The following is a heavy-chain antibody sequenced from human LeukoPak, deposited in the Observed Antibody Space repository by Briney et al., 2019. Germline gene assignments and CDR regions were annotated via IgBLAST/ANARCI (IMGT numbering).Heavy chain of an antibody. Sequence: VKVSCKASGYTFTGYYMHWVRQAPGQGLEWMGWINPNSGGTNYAQKFQGRVTMTRDTSISTAYMELSRLRSDDTAVYYCARGGMVRGVIINRWFDPWGQGTLVTVSS. CDR3: ARGGMVRGVIINRWFDP. CDR2: INPNSGGT. V-gene: IGHV1-2*02. D-gene: IGHD3-10*01. CDR1: GYTFTGYY. J-gene: IGHJ5*02.